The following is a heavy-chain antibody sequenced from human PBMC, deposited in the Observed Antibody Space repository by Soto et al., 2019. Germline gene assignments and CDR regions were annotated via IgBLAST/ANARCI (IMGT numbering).Heavy chain of an antibody. CDR1: GGSFSGYY. CDR2: INHSGST. Sequence: QVQLQQWGAGLLKPSETLSLTCAVYGGSFSGYYWSWIRQPPGQGLEWIGEINHSGSTNYNPSLKKRLTISVDTSKNQFSLKLSSVTAADTAVYYCARYRYYYGSGSYYGRHYFDYWGQGTLVTVSA. V-gene: IGHV4-34*01. J-gene: IGHJ4*02. D-gene: IGHD3-10*01. CDR3: ARYRYYYGSGSYYGRHYFDY.